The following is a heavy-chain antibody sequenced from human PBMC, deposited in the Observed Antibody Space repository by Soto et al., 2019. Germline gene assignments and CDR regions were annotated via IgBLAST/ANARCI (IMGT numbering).Heavy chain of an antibody. CDR3: ASAHYDILTGSLTFDY. CDR1: GYTSTGYY. D-gene: IGHD3-9*01. J-gene: IGHJ4*02. Sequence: GASVKVSCKASGYTSTGYYMHWVRQAPGQGLEWMGWINPNSGGTNYAQKFQGRVTMTRDTSISTAYMELSRLRSDDTAVYYCASAHYDILTGSLTFDYWGQGTLVTVSS. V-gene: IGHV1-2*02. CDR2: INPNSGGT.